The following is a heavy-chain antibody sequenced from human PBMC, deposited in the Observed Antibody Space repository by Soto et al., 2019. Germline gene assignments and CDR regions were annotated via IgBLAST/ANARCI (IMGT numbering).Heavy chain of an antibody. V-gene: IGHV3-33*01. CDR3: ARAGGELLPSY. Sequence: VQLVESGGGVVQPGRSLRLSCAASGFTFSSYGMHWVRQAPGKGLEWVAVIWYDGSNKYYADSVKGRFTISRDNSKNTLYLQMNSLRAEDTAVYYCARAGGELLPSYWGQGTLVTVSS. D-gene: IGHD1-26*01. CDR2: IWYDGSNK. CDR1: GFTFSSYG. J-gene: IGHJ4*02.